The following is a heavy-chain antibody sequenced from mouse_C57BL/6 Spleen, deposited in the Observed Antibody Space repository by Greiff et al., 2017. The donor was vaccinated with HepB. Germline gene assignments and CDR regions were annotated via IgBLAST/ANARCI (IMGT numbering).Heavy chain of an antibody. D-gene: IGHD2-12*01. Sequence: QVHVKQPGAELVRPGSSVKLSCKASGYTFTSYWMHWVKQRPIQGLEWIGNIDPSDSETHYNQKFKDKATLTVDKSSSTAYMQLSSLTSEDSAVYYSAILLYDAMDYWGQGTSVTVSS. CDR3: AILLYDAMDY. V-gene: IGHV1-52*01. CDR2: IDPSDSET. J-gene: IGHJ4*01. CDR1: GYTFTSYW.